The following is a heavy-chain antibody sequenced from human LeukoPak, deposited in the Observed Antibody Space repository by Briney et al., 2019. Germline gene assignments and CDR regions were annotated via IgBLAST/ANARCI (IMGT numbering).Heavy chain of an antibody. CDR2: IYTGGST. CDR1: GLTFSSYS. CDR3: ARAERVGQAYDAFHI. D-gene: IGHD1-26*01. J-gene: IGHJ3*02. Sequence: GGSLRLSCAASGLTFSSYSMHWVRQAPGKGLEWVSVIYTGGSTYYADSVKGRFTISRDNSKNTLYLQMNSLRGEDTAVYYCARAERVGQAYDAFHIWGQGTMVTVSS. V-gene: IGHV3-53*01.